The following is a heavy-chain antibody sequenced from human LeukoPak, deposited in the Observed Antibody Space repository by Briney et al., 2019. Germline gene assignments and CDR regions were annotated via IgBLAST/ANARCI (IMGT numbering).Heavy chain of an antibody. Sequence: ASVKVSRKVSGYTLTDLSMHWVRQAPGKGLEWMGGFDPDDGETIYAQKFQGRVTMTDNTSTDTDYLELSSMSSEDTAVYYCATDIDSGSYGGYWGQGTLVTVSS. J-gene: IGHJ4*02. V-gene: IGHV1-24*01. CDR2: FDPDDGET. CDR3: ATDIDSGSYGGY. D-gene: IGHD1-26*01. CDR1: GYTLTDLS.